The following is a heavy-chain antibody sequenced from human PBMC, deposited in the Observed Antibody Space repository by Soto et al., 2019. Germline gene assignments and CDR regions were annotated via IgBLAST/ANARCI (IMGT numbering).Heavy chain of an antibody. D-gene: IGHD3-3*01. V-gene: IGHV4-4*07. CDR3: ASGPPLEWFSMDV. J-gene: IGHJ6*02. Sequence: SETRSLTCTVSGGSISSYYWSWIRQPSGKGLEWDGRIYPSGSTNYKLSLKSRVTMSVDTSKNQFSLKVSSVTAADTAVYYCASGPPLEWFSMDVWGQGTTVTVSS. CDR1: GGSISSYY. CDR2: IYPSGST.